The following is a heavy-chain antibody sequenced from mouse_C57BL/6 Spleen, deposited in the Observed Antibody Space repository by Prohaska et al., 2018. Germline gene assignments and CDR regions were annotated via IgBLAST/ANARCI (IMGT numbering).Heavy chain of an antibody. J-gene: IGHJ4*01. CDR3: ARSLYYGSSNYAMDY. Sequence: QVQLQQSGAELVRPGTSVKVSCKASGYAFTNYLIEWVKQRPGQGLEWIGVINPGSGGTNYDEKFKGKATLTADKSSSTAYMQLSSLTSEDSAVYFCARSLYYGSSNYAMDYWGQGTSVTVSS. D-gene: IGHD1-1*01. CDR2: INPGSGGT. CDR1: GYAFTNYL. V-gene: IGHV1-54*01.